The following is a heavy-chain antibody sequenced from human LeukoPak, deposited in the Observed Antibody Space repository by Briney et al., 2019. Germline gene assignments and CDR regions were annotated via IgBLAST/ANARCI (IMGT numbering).Heavy chain of an antibody. Sequence: GASVKVSCTASGYTFTGYYMHWVRQAPGQGLEWMGWINPNSGGTNYAQKLQGRVTMTTDTSTSTAYMELRSLRSDDTAVYYCARDGDPYYSSPRRNWFDPWGRGTLVTVSS. D-gene: IGHD6-13*01. CDR3: ARDGDPYYSSPRRNWFDP. J-gene: IGHJ5*02. CDR1: GYTFTGYY. CDR2: INPNSGGT. V-gene: IGHV1-2*02.